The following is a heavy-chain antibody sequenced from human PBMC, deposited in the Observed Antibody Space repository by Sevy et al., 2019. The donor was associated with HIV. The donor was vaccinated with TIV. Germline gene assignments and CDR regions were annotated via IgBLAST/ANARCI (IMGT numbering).Heavy chain of an antibody. CDR1: GFTFSSYA. CDR3: ATLYSGSYYHFDY. Sequence: GGSLRLSCAASGFTFSSYAMSWVRQAPGKGLEWVSAISGSGGSTYYADSVKGRFTISRDNSKNTLYLQMNSLRAEDTAVYYCATLYSGSYYHFDYWGQGTLVTVSS. J-gene: IGHJ4*02. V-gene: IGHV3-23*01. CDR2: ISGSGGST. D-gene: IGHD1-26*01.